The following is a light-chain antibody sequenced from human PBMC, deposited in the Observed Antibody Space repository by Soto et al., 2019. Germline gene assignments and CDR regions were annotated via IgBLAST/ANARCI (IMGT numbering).Light chain of an antibody. CDR3: AAWDDSLNGPV. V-gene: IGLV1-44*01. Sequence: QSVLTQPPSASGTPGQRVPISCSGSTSNIGSNTVNWYQQVPGTAPKLLIYSNNQRPSGVPDRFSGSKSGNSASLAISGLQSADEADYYCAAWDDSLNGPVFGGGTQLTVL. CDR1: TSNIGSNT. J-gene: IGLJ2*01. CDR2: SNN.